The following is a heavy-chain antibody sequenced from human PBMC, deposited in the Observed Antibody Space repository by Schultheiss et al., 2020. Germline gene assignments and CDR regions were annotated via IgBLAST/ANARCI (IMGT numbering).Heavy chain of an antibody. CDR1: GGSFSGYY. CDR3: ARGLGCSSTSCSVPGH. D-gene: IGHD2-2*01. J-gene: IGHJ4*02. CDR2: INHSGST. V-gene: IGHV4-34*01. Sequence: SQPLSLTCAVYGGSFSGYYWSWIRQPPGKGLEWIGEINHSGSTNYNPSLKSRVTISVDKSKNQFSLKLSSVTAADTAVYYCARGLGCSSTSCSVPGHWGQGTLVTVAS.